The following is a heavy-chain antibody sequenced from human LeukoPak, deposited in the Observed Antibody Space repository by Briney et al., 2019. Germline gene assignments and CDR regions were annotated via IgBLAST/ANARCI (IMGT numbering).Heavy chain of an antibody. CDR1: GFTFSSYG. V-gene: IGHV3-30*03. Sequence: GRSLRLSCAASGFTFSSYGMHWVRQAPGKGLEWVAVISYDGSNKYYADSVKGRFTISGDNSKNTLYLQMNSLRAEDTAVYYCALLKGGDFWGQGTRVTVSS. CDR3: ALLKGGDF. CDR2: ISYDGSNK. J-gene: IGHJ3*01.